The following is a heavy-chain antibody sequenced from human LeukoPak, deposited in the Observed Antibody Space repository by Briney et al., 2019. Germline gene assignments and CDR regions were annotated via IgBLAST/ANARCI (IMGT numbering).Heavy chain of an antibody. D-gene: IGHD3-10*01. Sequence: KPGGSLRLSCAASGFTFSDYYMSWIRQAPGKGLEWVSYISSSGSTIYYADSVKGRFTISRDNAKNSLYLQMNSLRAEGTAVYYCARWSVLLWFGEFDPWGQGTLVTVSS. CDR1: GFTFSDYY. J-gene: IGHJ5*02. CDR3: ARWSVLLWFGEFDP. V-gene: IGHV3-11*04. CDR2: ISSSGSTI.